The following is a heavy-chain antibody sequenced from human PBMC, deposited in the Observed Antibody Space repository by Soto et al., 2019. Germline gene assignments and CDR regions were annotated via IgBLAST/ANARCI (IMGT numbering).Heavy chain of an antibody. CDR3: ARGGPIYDYIWGSYRPFDY. V-gene: IGHV4-34*01. CDR2: INHSGST. J-gene: IGHJ4*02. Sequence: QVQLQQWGAGLLKPSETLSLTCAVYGGSFSGYYWSWIRQPPGKGLEWIGEINHSGSTNYNPSLKSRVTISVDTSKNQFSLKLSSVTAADTAVYYCARGGPIYDYIWGSYRPFDYWGQGTLVTVSS. D-gene: IGHD3-16*02. CDR1: GGSFSGYY.